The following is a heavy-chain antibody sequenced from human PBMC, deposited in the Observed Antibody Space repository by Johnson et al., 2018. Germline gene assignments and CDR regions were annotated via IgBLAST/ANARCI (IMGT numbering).Heavy chain of an antibody. V-gene: IGHV3-15*01. Sequence: VQLVQSGGGLVKPGGSLRLSCAASGFTFSNAWMNWVRQAPGKGLEWVGLIKTKPDGGTKDYVAPVKGRFSISRDDSKNTGYLQMNSLKTKDTAVYYCTTVSMTTFGPLWGQGTMVTVS. CDR3: TTVSMTTFGPL. D-gene: IGHD3-16*01. CDR1: GFTFSNAW. CDR2: IKTKPDGGTK. J-gene: IGHJ3*01.